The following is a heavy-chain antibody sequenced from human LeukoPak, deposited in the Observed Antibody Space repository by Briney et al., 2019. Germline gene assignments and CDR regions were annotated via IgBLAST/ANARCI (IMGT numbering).Heavy chain of an antibody. J-gene: IGHJ4*02. CDR2: IYTSGST. D-gene: IGHD1-26*01. CDR3: ARDSRIVGATGNFDY. V-gene: IGHV4-61*02. CDR1: GGSISSGSYY. Sequence: PSQTLSLTCTVSGGSISSGSYYWSWIRQPAGKGLEWIGRIYTSGSTNYNPSLKSRVTISVDTSKNQFSLELSSVTAADTAVYYCARDSRIVGATGNFDYWGQGTLVTVSS.